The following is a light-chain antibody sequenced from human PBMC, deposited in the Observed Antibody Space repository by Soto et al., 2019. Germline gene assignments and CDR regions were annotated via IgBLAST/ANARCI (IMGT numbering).Light chain of an antibody. CDR1: QSVSTY. CDR3: QQRRNWQVT. V-gene: IGKV3-11*01. J-gene: IGKJ5*01. Sequence: EIVLTQSPVILSLSPGERATLSCRASQSVSTYLAWYQQKPGQAPMLLIYDASNRATGIPARFSGSGSGTDFTLTISSLEPEDFAVYYCQQRRNWQVTFGQGTRLEIK. CDR2: DAS.